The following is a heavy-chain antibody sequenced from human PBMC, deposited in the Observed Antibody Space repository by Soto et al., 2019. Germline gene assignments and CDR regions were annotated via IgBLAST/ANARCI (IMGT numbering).Heavy chain of an antibody. D-gene: IGHD6-19*01. Sequence: QVQLQESDPGLVKPSQTLSLTCTVSGASISSGGYYWSWIRQHPGKGLEWIGYIYDSESTYYNPSLKSRVTISVDMSKNQFSLKLSSVTATDTAVYYCARHHMAATDMYFDYWGQGTLVTASS. V-gene: IGHV4-31*03. J-gene: IGHJ4*02. CDR3: ARHHMAATDMYFDY. CDR2: IYDSEST. CDR1: GASISSGGYY.